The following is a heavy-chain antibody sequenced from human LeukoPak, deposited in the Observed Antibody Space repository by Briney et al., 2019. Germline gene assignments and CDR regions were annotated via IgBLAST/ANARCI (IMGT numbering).Heavy chain of an antibody. J-gene: IGHJ3*02. CDR1: GGXINISSFY. CDR2: IYNSGST. D-gene: IGHD3-10*01. Sequence: PSETLSLTCSVSGGXINISSFYWGWIRQPPGKRLQLFGLIYNSGSTYYKPSLRSRVTISVDTSKNQFSLKMSSVTAADTAVYYCASPGSKDTFDIWGQGTMVTVSS. V-gene: IGHV4-39*01. CDR3: ASPGSKDTFDI.